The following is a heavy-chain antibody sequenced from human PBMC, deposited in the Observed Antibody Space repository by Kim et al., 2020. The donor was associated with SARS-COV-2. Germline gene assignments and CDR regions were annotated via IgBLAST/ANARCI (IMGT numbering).Heavy chain of an antibody. D-gene: IGHD3-10*01. CDR1: GYSFTSYW. V-gene: IGHV5-51*01. CDR2: IYPGDSDT. J-gene: IGHJ6*03. CDR3: ARRYYYGSGSYYWGPDYYMDV. Sequence: GKSLKISCKGSGYSFTSYWIGWVRQMPGKGLEWMGIIYPGDSDTRYSPSFQGQVTISADKSISTAYLQWSSLKASDTAMYYCARRYYYGSGSYYWGPDYYMDVWGKGTTVTVSS.